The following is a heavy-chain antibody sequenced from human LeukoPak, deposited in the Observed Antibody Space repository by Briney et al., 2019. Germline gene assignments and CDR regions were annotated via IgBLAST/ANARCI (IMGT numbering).Heavy chain of an antibody. J-gene: IGHJ4*02. CDR3: ASSKEVRGEFDY. V-gene: IGHV1-8*02. Sequence: ASVKVSCKASGYTSTSYGINWVRQATGQGLEWMGWMNPNSGNTGYAQKFQGRVTMTRNTSISTAYMELSSLRSEDTAVYYCASSKEVRGEFDYWGQGTLATVSS. CDR2: MNPNSGNT. D-gene: IGHD3-10*01. CDR1: GYTSTSYG.